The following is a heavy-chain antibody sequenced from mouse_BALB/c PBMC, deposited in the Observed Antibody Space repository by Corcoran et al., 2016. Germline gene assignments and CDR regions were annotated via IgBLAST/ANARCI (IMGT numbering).Heavy chain of an antibody. CDR3: ARRGDDGRFDY. D-gene: IGHD2-12*01. Sequence: EVQLQQSGAELVKPGASVKLSCTASGFNIKDTYMHWVKQRPEQGLEWIGRIDPANGNTKYDPKFQGKATITADTSSNTVYLQLSSLTSEDTAVYYCARRGDDGRFDYWGQGTTLTVSS. J-gene: IGHJ2*01. CDR2: IDPANGNT. CDR1: GFNIKDTY. V-gene: IGHV14-3*02.